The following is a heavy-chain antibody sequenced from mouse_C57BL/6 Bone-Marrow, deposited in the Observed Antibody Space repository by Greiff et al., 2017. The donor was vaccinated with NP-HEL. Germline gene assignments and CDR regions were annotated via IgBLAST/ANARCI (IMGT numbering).Heavy chain of an antibody. J-gene: IGHJ2*01. CDR2: ISSGGDYI. V-gene: IGHV5-9-1*02. Sequence: EVKLMESGEGLVKPGGSLKLSCAASGFTFSSYAMSWVRQTPEQRLEWVAYISSGGDYIYYADTVKGRFTISRDNARNTLYLQMSSLKSEDTAMYYWTREGDYYGSSRGFDYWGQGTTLTVSS. CDR3: TREGDYYGSSRGFDY. CDR1: GFTFSSYA. D-gene: IGHD1-1*01.